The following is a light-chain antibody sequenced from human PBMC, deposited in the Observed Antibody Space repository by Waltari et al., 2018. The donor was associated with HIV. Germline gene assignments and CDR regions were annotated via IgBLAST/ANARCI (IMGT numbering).Light chain of an antibody. CDR1: NPNIGTSP. Sequence: QSVLTQPPSASGTPGQRVPVPCSGGNPNIGTSPETWYQHLPGTAPKLLIYSNNQRPSGVPARFSGSRSGTSASLAISGLQSEDEADYYCAVWDDSLKGRVFGTGTKVTVL. CDR2: SNN. CDR3: AVWDDSLKGRV. V-gene: IGLV1-44*01. J-gene: IGLJ1*01.